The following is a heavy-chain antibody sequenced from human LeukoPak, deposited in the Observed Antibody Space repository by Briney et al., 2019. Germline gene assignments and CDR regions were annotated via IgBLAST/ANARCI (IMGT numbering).Heavy chain of an antibody. J-gene: IGHJ4*02. CDR3: ARHNYDFWSGYQEIYFDY. D-gene: IGHD3-3*01. CDR1: GGSFSGYY. Sequence: PSETLSLTCAVYGGSFSGYYWNWIRQPPGKGLEWIGEINHGGSTNYNPSLKSRVTISVDTSKNQFSLKLSSVTAADAAVYYCARHNYDFWSGYQEIYFDYWGQGTLVTVPS. V-gene: IGHV4-34*01. CDR2: INHGGST.